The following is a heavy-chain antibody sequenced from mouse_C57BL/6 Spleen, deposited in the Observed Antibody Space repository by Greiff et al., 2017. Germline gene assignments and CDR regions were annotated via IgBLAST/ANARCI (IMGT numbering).Heavy chain of an antibody. CDR3: SEDSAVYYCASEYGSSYAWFAY. Sequence: VQLQQSGPELARPWASVKISCQAFYTFSRRVHFAIRDTNYWMQWVKQRPGQGVGWIGAIYPGNGDTSYNQKFKGKATLTGDKSSSTAYMQLSSLTSEDSAVYYCASEYGSSYAWFAYWGQGTLVTVSA. CDR2: GQGVGWIG. CDR1: YTFSRRVH. V-gene: IGHV1-87*01. D-gene: IGHD1-1*01. J-gene: IGHJ3*01.